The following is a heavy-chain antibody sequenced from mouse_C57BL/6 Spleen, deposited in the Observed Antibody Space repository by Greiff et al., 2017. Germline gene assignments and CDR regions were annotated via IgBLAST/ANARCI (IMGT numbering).Heavy chain of an antibody. D-gene: IGHD1-1*01. J-gene: IGHJ1*03. V-gene: IGHV1-39*01. CDR2: INPNYGTT. CDR3: AGPYCGSSYWYFDV. CDR1: GYSFTDYN. Sequence: LVESGPELVKPGASVKISCKASGYSFTDYNMNWVKQSNGKSLEWIGVINPNYGTTSYNQKFKGKATLTVDQSSSTAYMQLNSLPAEDSAVYYCAGPYCGSSYWYFDVWGTGTTVTVSS.